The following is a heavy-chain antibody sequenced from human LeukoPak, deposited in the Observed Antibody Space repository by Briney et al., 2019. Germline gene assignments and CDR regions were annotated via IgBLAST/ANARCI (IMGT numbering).Heavy chain of an antibody. J-gene: IGHJ4*02. V-gene: IGHV4-39*01. Sequence: PSETLSLTCTVSGGSISSSSYYWGWIRQPPGKGLEWIGSIYYSGSTYYNPSLKSRVTISVDTSKNQFSLKLSSVTAADTAVYYCARPAGHDPRDYWGQGTLVTVSS. CDR3: ARPAGHDPRDY. CDR1: GGSISSSSYY. CDR2: IYYSGST. D-gene: IGHD1-1*01.